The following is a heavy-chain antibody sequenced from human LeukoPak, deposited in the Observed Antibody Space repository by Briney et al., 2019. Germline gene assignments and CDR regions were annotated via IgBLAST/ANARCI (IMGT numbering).Heavy chain of an antibody. CDR1: GYTFTGYY. J-gene: IGHJ5*02. V-gene: IGHV1-2*02. D-gene: IGHD2-15*01. CDR2: INPNSGGT. Sequence: GPTVKVSCKASGYTFTGYYLHWVGQAPGQGLEWMGWINPNSGGTNYAQKFQGRVTMTRDTSISTAYMELSRLRSDDTAVYYCARGYCSGDSCYRYNWFDPWGQGTLVTVSS. CDR3: ARGYCSGDSCYRYNWFDP.